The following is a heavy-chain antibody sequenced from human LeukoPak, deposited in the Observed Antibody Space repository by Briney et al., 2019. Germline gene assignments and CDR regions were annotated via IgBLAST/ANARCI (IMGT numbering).Heavy chain of an antibody. CDR1: GFTFSSYA. D-gene: IGHD6-19*01. CDR3: ARDARGEAVAALDY. Sequence: SGGSLRLSCAASGFTFSSYAMSWVRQAPGKGLEWVAVISYDGSNKYYADSVKGRFTISRDNSKNTLYLQMNSLRAEDTAVYYCARDARGEAVAALDYWGQGTLVTVSS. V-gene: IGHV3-30*04. CDR2: ISYDGSNK. J-gene: IGHJ4*02.